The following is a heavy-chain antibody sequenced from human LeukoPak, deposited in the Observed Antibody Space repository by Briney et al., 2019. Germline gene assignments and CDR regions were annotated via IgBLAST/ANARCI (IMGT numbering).Heavy chain of an antibody. Sequence: GGSLRLSCAASGFTFSSYAMSWVRQAPGKGLEWVSAISGSGGSTYYADSVKGRFTISRDSSKNTLYLQMDSLRAEDTAVYYCAKDISSSLYYFDYWGQGTLVTVSS. CDR3: AKDISSSLYYFDY. D-gene: IGHD6-13*01. CDR2: ISGSGGST. J-gene: IGHJ4*02. CDR1: GFTFSSYA. V-gene: IGHV3-23*01.